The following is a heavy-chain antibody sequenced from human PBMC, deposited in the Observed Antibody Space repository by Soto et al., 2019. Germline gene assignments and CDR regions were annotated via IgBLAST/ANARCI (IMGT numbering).Heavy chain of an antibody. D-gene: IGHD4-4*01. V-gene: IGHV3-11*01. CDR3: ARDRQPSSYTGLDV. CDR1: GFTFSAHY. J-gene: IGHJ6*02. CDR2: ISGSGDTI. Sequence: GGSLRLSGEASGFTFSAHYMSWVRQAPGKGPEWVSHISGSGDTIYYADSVKGRFTISRDNAKNSLYLQMNSLRAEDTAVYYCARDRQPSSYTGLDVWGQGTTVTVSS.